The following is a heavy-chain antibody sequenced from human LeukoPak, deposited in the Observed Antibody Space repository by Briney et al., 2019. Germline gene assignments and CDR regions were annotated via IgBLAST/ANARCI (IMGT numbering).Heavy chain of an antibody. CDR1: GGSISSHY. Sequence: SETLSLTCTVSGGSISSHYWSWIRQPPGKGLEWIGYIYYSGSTNYNPSLKSRVTISVDTSKNQFSLKLSSVTAADTAVYYCVRRKYCSGGSCYGWWFDPWGQGTLVTVSS. CDR2: IYYSGST. CDR3: VRRKYCSGGSCYGWWFDP. D-gene: IGHD2-15*01. V-gene: IGHV4-59*11. J-gene: IGHJ5*02.